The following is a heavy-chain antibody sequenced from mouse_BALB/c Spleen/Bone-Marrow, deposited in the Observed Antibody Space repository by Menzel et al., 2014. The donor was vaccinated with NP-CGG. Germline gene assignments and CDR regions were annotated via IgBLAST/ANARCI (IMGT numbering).Heavy chain of an antibody. CDR3: ASYRFAY. V-gene: IGHV1-7*01. CDR2: INPSTGYT. CDR1: DYTFTNYW. Sequence: VQLQQSGAELAKPGASMKMSCKASDYTFTNYWMHWVKQRPGQGLEWIGYINPSTGYTEYNQKFKDKATLTADKSSSTAYMQLSRWTSEDSAVYYCASYRFAYWGQGTLVTVSA. D-gene: IGHD2-10*01. J-gene: IGHJ3*01.